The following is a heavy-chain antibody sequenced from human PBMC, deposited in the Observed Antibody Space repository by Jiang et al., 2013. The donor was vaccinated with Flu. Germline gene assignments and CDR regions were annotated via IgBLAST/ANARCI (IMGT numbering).Heavy chain of an antibody. J-gene: IGHJ4*02. V-gene: IGHV4-39*07. CDR3: AREESRPPRTYYYDSSGYSLVAY. CDR2: IYYSGST. Sequence: SISSSSYYWGWIRQPPGKGLEWIGSIYYSGSTYYNPSLKSRVTISVDTSKNQFSLKLSSVTAADTAVYYCAREESRPPRTYYYDSSGYSLVAYWGQGTLVTVSS. CDR1: SISSSSYY. D-gene: IGHD3-22*01.